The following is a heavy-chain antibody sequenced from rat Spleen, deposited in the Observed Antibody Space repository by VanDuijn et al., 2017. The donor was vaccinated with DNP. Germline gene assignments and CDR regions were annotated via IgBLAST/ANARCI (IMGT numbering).Heavy chain of an antibody. CDR3: ARSEAAISTFAY. J-gene: IGHJ3*01. CDR2: INSAGSI. D-gene: IGHD1-2*01. V-gene: IGHV3-3*01. CDR1: GYSITSCCR. Sequence: VQLQESGPGLVEPSQSLSLTCSVTGYSITSCCRWTWIRKFPGHKLEWMGYINSAGSIEYNPSLKGRISITRDTSKNPFFLQVNSVTTEDTATYYGARSEAAISTFAYWGQGTLVTVSS.